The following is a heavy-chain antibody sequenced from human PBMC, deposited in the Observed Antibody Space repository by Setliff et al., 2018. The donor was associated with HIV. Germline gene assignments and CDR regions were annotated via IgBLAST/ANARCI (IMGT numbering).Heavy chain of an antibody. CDR3: ARGSCSGCYLSDY. V-gene: IGHV1-2*06. D-gene: IGHD6-19*01. J-gene: IGHJ4*02. Sequence: ASVKVSCKASGYTFIAYYIHWVRQAPGQRLEWMGQINPKSGDTDYAQKFQGRVTLTRDTSISTVYMELSSLRSEDTAVYYCARGSCSGCYLSDYWGLGTLVTVSS. CDR1: GYTFIAYY. CDR2: INPKSGDT.